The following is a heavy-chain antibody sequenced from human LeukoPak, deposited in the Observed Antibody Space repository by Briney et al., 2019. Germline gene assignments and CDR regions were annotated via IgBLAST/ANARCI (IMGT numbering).Heavy chain of an antibody. J-gene: IGHJ6*03. D-gene: IGHD3-3*01. CDR3: ARGSPNYDFWSGYYNPKRYYYMDV. V-gene: IGHV3-72*01. CDR2: ARNKAYNYIT. Sequence: GGSLRISCAASGFTFSDHYMDWVRQAPGKGLEWVGRARNKAYNYITEYAASVKGRFTTSRDDSENSLFLQMDSLKIEDTAVYFCARGSPNYDFWSGYYNPKRYYYMDVWGKGTTVTVSS. CDR1: GFTFSDHY.